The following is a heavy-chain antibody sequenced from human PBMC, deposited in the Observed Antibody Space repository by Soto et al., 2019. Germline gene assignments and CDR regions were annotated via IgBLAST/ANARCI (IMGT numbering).Heavy chain of an antibody. J-gene: IGHJ4*02. D-gene: IGHD6-13*01. V-gene: IGHV4-34*01. Sequence: QVQLQQWGAGLLKPSETLSLTCAVYGGSFSGYYWSWIRQPPGKGLEWIGEINHSGSTNYNPSLKSRVTISVDTSKNQFSLKLSSVTAADTAVYYCARSVRRWPYSSSWLDYWGQGTLVTVSS. CDR1: GGSFSGYY. CDR2: INHSGST. CDR3: ARSVRRWPYSSSWLDY.